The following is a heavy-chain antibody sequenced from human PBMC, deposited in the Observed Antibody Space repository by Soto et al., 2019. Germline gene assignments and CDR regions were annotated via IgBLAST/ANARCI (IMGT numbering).Heavy chain of an antibody. Sequence: PSETLSLTCAVSGGSISSSNWWSWVRQPPGKGLEWIGEIYHSGSTNYNPSLKSRVTISVDKSKNQFSLKLSSVTAADTAVYYCARVSYDILTGYRTVDYWGQGTLVTVSS. CDR2: IYHSGST. J-gene: IGHJ4*02. CDR1: GGSISSSNW. V-gene: IGHV4-4*02. CDR3: ARVSYDILTGYRTVDY. D-gene: IGHD3-9*01.